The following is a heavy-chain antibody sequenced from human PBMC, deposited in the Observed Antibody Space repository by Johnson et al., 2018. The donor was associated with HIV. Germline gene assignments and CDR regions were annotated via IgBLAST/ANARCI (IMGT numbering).Heavy chain of an antibody. J-gene: IGHJ3*02. CDR1: GFTFDDYG. CDR2: INWNGGST. V-gene: IGHV3-20*04. CDR3: ARENSSGYHDAFDI. Sequence: ESGGGVVRPGGSLRLSCAASGFTFDDYGMSWVRQAPGKGLEWVSGINWNGGSTYYADSMKGRFTISRDNAENTLYLQMNSLRAEDTAVYYCARENSSGYHDAFDIWGQGTLVTVSS. D-gene: IGHD3-22*01.